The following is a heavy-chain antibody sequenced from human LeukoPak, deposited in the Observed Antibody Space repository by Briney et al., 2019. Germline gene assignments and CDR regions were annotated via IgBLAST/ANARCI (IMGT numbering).Heavy chain of an antibody. D-gene: IGHD5-18*01. CDR1: DGSISGYY. Sequence: SETLSLTCTVSDGSISGYYWSWIRQPPGKGLECIGYIYYTGSTNSSPSLKSRVTISVDTSKNQFSLKLSSVTAADTAVYYCARKYSNVWSYDFWGQGTPVTVSS. J-gene: IGHJ4*02. CDR2: IYYTGST. V-gene: IGHV4-59*01. CDR3: ARKYSNVWSYDF.